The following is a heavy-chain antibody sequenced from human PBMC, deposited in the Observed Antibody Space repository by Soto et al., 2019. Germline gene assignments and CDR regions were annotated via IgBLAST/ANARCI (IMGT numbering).Heavy chain of an antibody. D-gene: IGHD3-10*01. Sequence: SGPTPVNPTQTLTLTCTFSGFSLSTSGVGVGWIRQPPGKALEWLALIYWDDDKRYSPSLKSRLTITKDASKNQVVLTMTNMDPVDTATYYCARLGFGHYYYGMDVWGQGTTVTVSS. CDR1: GFSLSTSGVG. CDR2: IYWDDDK. CDR3: ARLGFGHYYYGMDV. J-gene: IGHJ6*02. V-gene: IGHV2-5*02.